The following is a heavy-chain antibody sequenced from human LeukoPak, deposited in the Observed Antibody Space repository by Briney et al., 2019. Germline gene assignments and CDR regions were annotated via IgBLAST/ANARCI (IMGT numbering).Heavy chain of an antibody. CDR1: GGSISSYY. CDR3: ARDRPTGWFDP. V-gene: IGHV4-59*01. CDR2: IYYSGST. J-gene: IGHJ5*02. Sequence: PSETLSLTCTVSGGSISSYYWSWIRQPPGKGLEWIGYIYYSGSTNYNPSLKSRVTISVDTSTNQSSLKLSSVTAADTAVYYCARDRPTGWFDPWGQGTLVTVSS.